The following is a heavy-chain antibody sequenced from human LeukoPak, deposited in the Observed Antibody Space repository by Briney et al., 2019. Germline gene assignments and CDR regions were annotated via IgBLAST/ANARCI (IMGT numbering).Heavy chain of an antibody. CDR3: ARALTPLDIVVVPAASPGGMDV. J-gene: IGHJ6*02. Sequence: PSETLSLTCAVYGGSFSGYYWSWIRQPPGKGLEWIGEINHSGSTNYNPSLKSRVTISVDTSKNQFSLKLSSVTAADTAVYYCARALTPLDIVVVPAASPGGMDVWGQGTTVTVSS. CDR1: GGSFSGYY. CDR2: INHSGST. V-gene: IGHV4-34*01. D-gene: IGHD2-2*01.